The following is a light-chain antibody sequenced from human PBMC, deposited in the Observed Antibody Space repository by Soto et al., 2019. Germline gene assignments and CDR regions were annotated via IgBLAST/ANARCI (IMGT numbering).Light chain of an antibody. V-gene: IGKV3D-15*01. CDR2: YAS. Sequence: DIEMSQSPSSLSASVGDRVTITCRASQSVRTNLAWYQQRPGQAPRLLIHYASTRASDIPARFSGSGSGTNFTLAISSLQSEDFAVYYCQQYNNWPPWTFGQGTKVDIK. CDR3: QQYNNWPPWT. CDR1: QSVRTN. J-gene: IGKJ1*01.